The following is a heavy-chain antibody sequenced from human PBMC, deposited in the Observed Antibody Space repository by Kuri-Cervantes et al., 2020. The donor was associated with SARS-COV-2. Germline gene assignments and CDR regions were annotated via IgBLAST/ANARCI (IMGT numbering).Heavy chain of an antibody. Sequence: GESLKISCAASRFTFDDYGMSWVRQAPGKGLEWVSGINWNGGSTGYADSVKGRFTISRDNSKNTLYLQMNSLRAEDTAVYYCAKSQIWHYFDYWGQGTLVTVSS. CDR3: AKSQIWHYFDY. CDR1: RFTFDDYG. V-gene: IGHV3-20*04. CDR2: INWNGGST. D-gene: IGHD5-18*01. J-gene: IGHJ4*02.